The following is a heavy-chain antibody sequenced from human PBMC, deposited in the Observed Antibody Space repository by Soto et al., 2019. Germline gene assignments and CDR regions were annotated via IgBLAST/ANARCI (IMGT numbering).Heavy chain of an antibody. CDR2: IYYSGST. CDR3: ARVEWYYGDQLYYFDY. J-gene: IGHJ4*02. Sequence: PSETLSLTCTVSGGSISSGGYYWSWIRQRPGKGLEWIGYIYYSGSTYYNPSLKSRVTISVDTSKNQFSLKLSSVTAADTAVYYFARVEWYYGDQLYYFDYWGQGTLVTVSS. CDR1: GGSISSGGYY. D-gene: IGHD4-17*01. V-gene: IGHV4-31*03.